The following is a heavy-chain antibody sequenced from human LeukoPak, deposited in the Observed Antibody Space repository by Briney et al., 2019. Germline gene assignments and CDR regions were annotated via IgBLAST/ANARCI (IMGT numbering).Heavy chain of an antibody. CDR1: SSSISSPYY. CDR2: LYHSGSP. D-gene: IGHD1-26*01. CDR3: ARNISGSYFDN. J-gene: IGHJ4*02. Sequence: SETLSLTCAVSSSSISSPYYWGWIRPSPGKGLEWIGSLYHSGSPHYNPSLKSRVTISVDTSKNQFSLKLSSVTAADMAVYYCARNISGSYFDNWGQGTLVTDSP. V-gene: IGHV4-38-2*01.